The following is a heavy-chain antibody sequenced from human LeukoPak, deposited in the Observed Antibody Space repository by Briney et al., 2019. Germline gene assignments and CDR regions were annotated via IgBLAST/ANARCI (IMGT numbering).Heavy chain of an antibody. J-gene: IGHJ5*02. V-gene: IGHV4-39*07. CDR2: ISYSGST. CDR1: GCSISSSTYY. D-gene: IGHD6-19*01. Sequence: ASETLSLACTVSGCSISSSTYYWGWIRQPPGKGLEWIGSISYSGSTYCNPSLKNRVTISVDTSKNHFSLKLSSVTAADTAVYYCARAVAGTIRGLNCFDPWGQGTLVTVSS. CDR3: ARAVAGTIRGLNCFDP.